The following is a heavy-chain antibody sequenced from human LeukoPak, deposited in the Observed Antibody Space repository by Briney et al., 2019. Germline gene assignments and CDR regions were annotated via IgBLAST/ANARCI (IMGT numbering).Heavy chain of an antibody. CDR1: GFTFSYYW. J-gene: IGHJ5*02. CDR2: INQDGSEK. CDR3: ARRDNQAFDP. Sequence: GGSLRLSCAASGFTFSYYWMSWVRQAPGRGLEWVANINQDGSEKYYVDSVKGRFTISRDNAKNSLYLQMNSLRADDTAVYYCARRDNQAFDPWGQGTLVTVSS. D-gene: IGHD5-24*01. V-gene: IGHV3-7*01.